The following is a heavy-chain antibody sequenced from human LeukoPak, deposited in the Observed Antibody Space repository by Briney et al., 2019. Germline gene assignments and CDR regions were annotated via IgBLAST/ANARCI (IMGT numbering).Heavy chain of an antibody. D-gene: IGHD3-10*01. CDR3: ARDLSPLLWFGELTGAFDY. CDR1: GNTFTSYY. V-gene: IGHV1-46*01. J-gene: IGHJ4*02. CDR2: INPSGGST. Sequence: ASVKVSCKASGNTFTSYYMHWVRQAPGQGLEWMGIINPSGGSTSYAQKFQGRVTMTRDTSTSTVYMELSSLRSEDTAVYYCARDLSPLLWFGELTGAFDYWGQGTLVTVSS.